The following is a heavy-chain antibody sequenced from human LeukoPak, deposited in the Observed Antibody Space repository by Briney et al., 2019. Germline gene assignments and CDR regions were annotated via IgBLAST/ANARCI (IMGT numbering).Heavy chain of an antibody. CDR2: ISSSSSTI. CDR3: ARDRGGSYSAIDY. CDR1: GFTFSSYS. Sequence: GGSLRLSCAASGFTFSSYSMNWVRQAPGKGLEWVSFISSSSSTIYYADSVKGRFTISRDNAKNSLYLQMNSLRAEDTAVYYCARDRGGSYSAIDYWGQGTLVTVSP. V-gene: IGHV3-48*04. J-gene: IGHJ4*02. D-gene: IGHD1-26*01.